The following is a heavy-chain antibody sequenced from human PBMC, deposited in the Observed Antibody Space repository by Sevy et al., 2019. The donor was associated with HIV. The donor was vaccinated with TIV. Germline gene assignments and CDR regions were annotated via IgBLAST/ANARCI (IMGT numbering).Heavy chain of an antibody. D-gene: IGHD3-22*01. J-gene: IGHJ5*02. CDR1: GFTFSNYD. Sequence: GGSLRLSCVASGFTFSNYDMNWVRQAPGKGLEWVSKISSSDSTTYYADSLKGRFTISRDNAKKSLYLQMNNLRAEDTALYYGVRNGGAYDAGFDPWGQGTLVTVSS. CDR3: VRNGGAYDAGFDP. V-gene: IGHV3-48*03. CDR2: ISSSDSTT.